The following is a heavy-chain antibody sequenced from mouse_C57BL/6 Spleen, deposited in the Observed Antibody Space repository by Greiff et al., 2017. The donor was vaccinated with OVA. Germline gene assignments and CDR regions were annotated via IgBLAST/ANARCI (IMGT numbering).Heavy chain of an antibody. CDR3: ARSAGWAMDY. D-gene: IGHD1-1*02. V-gene: IGHV1-59*01. CDR1: GYTFTSYW. Sequence: QVQLQQPGAELVRPGTSVKLSCKASGYTFTSYWMHWVKQRPGQGLEWIGVIDPSDSYTNYNQKFKGKATLTVDTSSSTAYRQLSSLTSEDSAVYYCARSAGWAMDYWGQGTSVTVSS. CDR2: IDPSDSYT. J-gene: IGHJ4*01.